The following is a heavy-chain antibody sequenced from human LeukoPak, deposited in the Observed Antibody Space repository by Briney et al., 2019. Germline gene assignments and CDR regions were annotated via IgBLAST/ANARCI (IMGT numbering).Heavy chain of an antibody. J-gene: IGHJ4*02. CDR1: GGSISSFY. Sequence: PSETLSLTCTVSGGSISSFYWNWVRQAPGKGLEWVSYISSSSSYTNYADSVKGRFTISRDNAKNSLYLQMNSLRAEDTAVYYCARGGIAAAGTEYHFDYWGQGTLVTVSS. D-gene: IGHD6-13*01. CDR2: ISSSSSYT. CDR3: ARGGIAAAGTEYHFDY. V-gene: IGHV3-11*05.